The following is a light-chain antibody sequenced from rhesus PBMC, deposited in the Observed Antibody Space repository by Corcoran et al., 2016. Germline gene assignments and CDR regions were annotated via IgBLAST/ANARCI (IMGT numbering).Light chain of an antibody. J-gene: IGKJ3*01. CDR1: KGIRSY. CDR2: DAS. Sequence: DIQMTQSPSSLSASVGDTVTITCRASKGIRSYLNRYQQKPGKALKLLIYDASSLESGVPSRFSGSGSGTDFALTISNLTPEDFAVYYCLQHISYPFTFDPGTKLDIK. V-gene: IGKV1-28*03. CDR3: LQHISYPFT.